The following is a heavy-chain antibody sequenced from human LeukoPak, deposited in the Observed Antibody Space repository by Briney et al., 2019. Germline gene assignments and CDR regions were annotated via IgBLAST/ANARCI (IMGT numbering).Heavy chain of an antibody. V-gene: IGHV3-15*01. D-gene: IGHD3-10*01. CDR1: GFSFSDYW. CDR2: IKSKTDGGTT. J-gene: IGHJ4*02. CDR3: TTHLGPTGDY. Sequence: PGGSLRLSCAASGFSFSDYWMTWVRQAPGKGLEWVGRIKSKTDGGTTDYAAPVKGRFTISRDDSKNTLYLQMNSLKTEDTAVYYCTTHLGPTGDYWGQGTLVTVSS.